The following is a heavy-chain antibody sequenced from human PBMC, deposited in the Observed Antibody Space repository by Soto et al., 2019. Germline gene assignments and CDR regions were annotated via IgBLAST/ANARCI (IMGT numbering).Heavy chain of an antibody. V-gene: IGHV1-69*13. CDR2: IIPIFGTA. CDR3: AREERRDYYDSSGYYPNYYYYGMDV. J-gene: IGHJ6*02. CDR1: GGTFSSYA. D-gene: IGHD3-22*01. Sequence: SVKVSCKASGGTFSSYAISWVRQAPGQGLEWMGGIIPIFGTANYAQKFQGRVTITADESTSTAYMELSSLRSEDTAVYYCAREERRDYYDSSGYYPNYYYYGMDVWGQGTTVTVSS.